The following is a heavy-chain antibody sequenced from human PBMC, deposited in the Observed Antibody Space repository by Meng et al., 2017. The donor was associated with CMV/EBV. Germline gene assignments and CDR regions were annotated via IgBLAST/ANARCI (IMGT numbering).Heavy chain of an antibody. J-gene: IGHJ5*02. Sequence: ASVKVSCKASGYTFTSYDINWVRQATGQGLEWMGWMNPNSGNTGYAQKFQGRVTITRNTSISTDYMELSSLRSEDTAVYYCARGDYDFWSGYYTRIHGWFDPWGQGTLVTVSS. CDR2: MNPNSGNT. CDR3: ARGDYDFWSGYYTRIHGWFDP. D-gene: IGHD3-3*01. V-gene: IGHV1-8*03. CDR1: GYTFTSYD.